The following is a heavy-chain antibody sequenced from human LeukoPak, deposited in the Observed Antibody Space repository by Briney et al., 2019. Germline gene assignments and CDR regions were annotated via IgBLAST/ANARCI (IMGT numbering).Heavy chain of an antibody. CDR1: GGSIGSSSYY. CDR3: ARVSGSYFDY. CDR2: IYYSGST. D-gene: IGHD1-26*01. Sequence: SETLSLTCTVSGGSIGSSSYYWGWIRQPPGKGLEWIGSIYYSGSTYYNPSLKSRVTISVDTSKNQFSLKLSSVTAADTAVYYCARVSGSYFDYWGQGTLVTVSS. J-gene: IGHJ4*03. V-gene: IGHV4-39*07.